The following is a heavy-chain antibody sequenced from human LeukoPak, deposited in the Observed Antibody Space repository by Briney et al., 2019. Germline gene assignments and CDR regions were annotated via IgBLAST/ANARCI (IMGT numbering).Heavy chain of an antibody. V-gene: IGHV3-23*01. CDR3: AKDLVVVVAATRFGYFDY. Sequence: GGSLRLSCAASGFTFSDYYMSWIRQAPGKGLEWVSAISGSGGSTYYADSVKGRFTISRDNSKNTLYLQMNSLRAEDTAVYYCAKDLVVVVAATRFGYFDYWGQGTLVTVSS. CDR2: ISGSGGST. D-gene: IGHD2-15*01. J-gene: IGHJ4*02. CDR1: GFTFSDYY.